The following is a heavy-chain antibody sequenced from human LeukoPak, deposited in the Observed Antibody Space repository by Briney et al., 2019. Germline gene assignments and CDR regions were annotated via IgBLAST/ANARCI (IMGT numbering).Heavy chain of an antibody. J-gene: IGHJ6*03. V-gene: IGHV4-39*07. Sequence: SETLSLTCTVSGGSISSSSYYWGWIRQPPGKGLEWIGSIYYSGGTYYDPSLKSRVTISVDTSKNQFSLKLSSVTAADTAVYYCARVGGGDSLGGYYYYYMDVWGKGTTVTVSS. CDR3: ARVGGGDSLGGYYYYYMDV. CDR2: IYYSGGT. CDR1: GGSISSSSYY. D-gene: IGHD2-21*02.